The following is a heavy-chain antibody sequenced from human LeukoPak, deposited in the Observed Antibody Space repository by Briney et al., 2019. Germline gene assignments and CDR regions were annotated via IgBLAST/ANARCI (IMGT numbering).Heavy chain of an antibody. Sequence: GRSETLLCAASGFHFSNFDMHWVRRAPGKGLEWVALISYTGNNINYADSVKGRFTISRDNSKSTLYLQMDSLIPDDTAVYYCARGAYEGRGYCEYWGQGTTVTVSS. D-gene: IGHD3-22*01. CDR2: ISYTGNNI. V-gene: IGHV3-30*03. CDR3: ARGAYEGRGYCEY. CDR1: GFHFSNFD. J-gene: IGHJ4*02.